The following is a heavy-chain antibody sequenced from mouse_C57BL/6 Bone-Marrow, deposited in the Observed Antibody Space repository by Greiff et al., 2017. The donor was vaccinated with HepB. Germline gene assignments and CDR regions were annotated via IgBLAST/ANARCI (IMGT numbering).Heavy chain of an antibody. J-gene: IGHJ3*01. D-gene: IGHD2-5*01. V-gene: IGHV1-84*01. Sequence: QVHVKQSGPELVKPGASVKISCKASGYTFTDYYINWVKQRPGQGLEWIGWIYPGSGNTKYNEKFKGKATLTVDTSSSTAYMQLSSLTSEDSAVYFCAGGLGYSNPAWFAYWGQGTLVTVSA. CDR1: GYTFTDYY. CDR3: AGGLGYSNPAWFAY. CDR2: IYPGSGNT.